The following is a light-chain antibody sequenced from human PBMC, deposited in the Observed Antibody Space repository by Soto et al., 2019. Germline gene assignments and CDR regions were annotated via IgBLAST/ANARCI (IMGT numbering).Light chain of an antibody. Sequence: DIQMTQSPSSLSASFGDTVTIXSRASQSIGSYLNWYQQKPGKAPKLLIYAALSLQTGVPSRFSGSGSGTEFTLTISSLQPDDFATYYCQQYNTYSTFGQGTRLEIK. CDR3: QQYNTYST. CDR2: AAL. V-gene: IGKV1-39*01. J-gene: IGKJ5*01. CDR1: QSIGSY.